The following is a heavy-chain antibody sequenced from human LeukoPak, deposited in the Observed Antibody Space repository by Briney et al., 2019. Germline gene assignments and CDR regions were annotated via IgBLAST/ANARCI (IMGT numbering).Heavy chain of an antibody. CDR1: GGSISSGGYY. J-gene: IGHJ4*02. V-gene: IGHV4-31*03. CDR2: IYYSGST. Sequence: SETLSLTCTDSGGSISSGGYYWSWIRQHPGKGLEWIGYIYYSGSTYYNPSLKSRVTISVDTSKNQFSLKLSSVTAADTAVYYCARGFLGSSSDYWGQGTLVTVSS. CDR3: ARGFLGSSSDY. D-gene: IGHD3-10*01.